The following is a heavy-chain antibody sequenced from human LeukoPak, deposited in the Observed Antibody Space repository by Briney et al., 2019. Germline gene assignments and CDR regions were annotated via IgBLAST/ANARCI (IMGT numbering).Heavy chain of an antibody. CDR2: IYYSGTT. CDR1: GGSISSYY. CDR3: ARAVGFRSAASSTSCPDY. Sequence: SETLSLTCTVSGGSISSYYWSWIRQPPGKGLEWIGYIYYSGTTNYNPSLKSRVTISVDTSKNQFPLKLSSVTAADTAVYYCARAVGFRSAASSTSCPDYWGQGTLVTVSS. J-gene: IGHJ4*02. V-gene: IGHV4-59*01. D-gene: IGHD2-2*01.